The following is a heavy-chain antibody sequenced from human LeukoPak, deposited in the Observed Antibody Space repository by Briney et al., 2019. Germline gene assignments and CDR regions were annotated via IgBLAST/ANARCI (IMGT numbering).Heavy chain of an antibody. D-gene: IGHD1-26*01. CDR3: ARDLARRIVGATPAY. V-gene: IGHV1-18*01. J-gene: IGHJ4*02. CDR2: ISAYNGNT. Sequence: GASVKASCKASGYTFTSYGISWVRQAPGQGLEWMGWISAYNGNTNYAQKLQGRVTMTTDTSTSTAYMELRSLRSDDTAVYYCARDLARRIVGATPAYWGQGTLVTVSS. CDR1: GYTFTSYG.